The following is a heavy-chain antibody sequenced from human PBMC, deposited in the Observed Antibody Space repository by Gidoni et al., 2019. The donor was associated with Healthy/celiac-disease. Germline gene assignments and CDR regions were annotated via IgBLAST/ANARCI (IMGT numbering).Heavy chain of an antibody. CDR3: ARVFQHRSGTTTLFDY. V-gene: IGHV1-18*01. CDR1: GYTFTSSG. CDR2: ISANNGNT. Sequence: QVPLVQSGAEVKKPGASVTVSCTASGYTFTSSGISWVRQDPGQGLEWMGWISANNGNTNYAQKLQGRVTMTTDTSTSTAYMELRSLRSDDTAVYYCARVFQHRSGTTTLFDYWGQGTLVTVSS. J-gene: IGHJ4*02. D-gene: IGHD1-7*01.